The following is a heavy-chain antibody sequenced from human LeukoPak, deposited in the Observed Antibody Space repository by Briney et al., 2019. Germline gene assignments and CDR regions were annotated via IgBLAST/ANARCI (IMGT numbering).Heavy chain of an antibody. J-gene: IGHJ4*02. V-gene: IGHV3-23*01. CDR3: AKDPNDSSGYFDY. D-gene: IGHD3-22*01. CDR2: ISGSDGRT. CDR1: GLTFSNYA. Sequence: GGSLRLSCAASGLTFSNYAMSWVRQAPGKGLGWVSSISGSDGRTNYADSVKGRFTISRDNSKNTLYLQMNSLRAEDTAVYYCAKDPNDSSGYFDYWGQGTLVTVSS.